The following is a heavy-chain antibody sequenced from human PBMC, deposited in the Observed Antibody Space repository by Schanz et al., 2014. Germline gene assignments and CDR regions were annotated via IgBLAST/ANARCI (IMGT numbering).Heavy chain of an antibody. D-gene: IGHD3-3*01. J-gene: IGHJ6*03. CDR3: ARALKGKVAIFGVIAAQNYYYMDV. CDR1: GYTFTSYG. Sequence: QVHLVQSGAEVKKPGASVKVSSKASGYTFTSYGISWVRQAPGQGLEWMGWMNPKTGNTDHAQKFQGRVSMTWDTSTSTAYLDLSRLRSEDTGVYYCARALKGKVAIFGVIAAQNYYYMDVWGKGTTVTVSS. CDR2: MNPKTGNT. V-gene: IGHV1-8*02.